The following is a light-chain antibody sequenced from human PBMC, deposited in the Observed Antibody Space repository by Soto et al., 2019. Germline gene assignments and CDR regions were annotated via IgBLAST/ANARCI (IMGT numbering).Light chain of an antibody. CDR2: AES. CDR1: QNIHTN. J-gene: IGKJ5*01. CDR3: QQYYDWPIT. V-gene: IGKV3-15*01. Sequence: IVMTQSPATLSVSPGERATLSCRAGQNIHTNLAWYQQKTGQAPRILIYAESTRAAGIPARFSGSGSGTDFTLTISSLQSEDFAVYYCQQYYDWPITCGQGTRLEIK.